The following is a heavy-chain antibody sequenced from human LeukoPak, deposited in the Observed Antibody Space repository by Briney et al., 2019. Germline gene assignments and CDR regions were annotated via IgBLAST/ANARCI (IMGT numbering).Heavy chain of an antibody. D-gene: IGHD1-1*01. Sequence: SETLSLTCTVSGGSISSYYWSWIRQPPGKGLEWIGHIRYTGSTNYNPSLKSRVTISVDTSKSQFSLKLTSVTAADTAVYYCARAVTVTTDWFDPWGQGTLVTVSS. J-gene: IGHJ5*02. CDR2: IRYTGST. V-gene: IGHV4-59*01. CDR1: GGSISSYY. CDR3: ARAVTVTTDWFDP.